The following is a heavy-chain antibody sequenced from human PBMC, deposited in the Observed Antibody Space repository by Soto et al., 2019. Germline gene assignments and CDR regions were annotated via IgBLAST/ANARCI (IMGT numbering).Heavy chain of an antibody. V-gene: IGHV3-74*01. Sequence: GGSLRISCATSGLIFSKYKIHWVRQAPGKELVRVSRINTDVSITDYADSVKCRFTVSRDNPKNTLYLQMNSLRAEDTAVYYCARDTDGLHYWGQGT. CDR1: GLIFSKYK. CDR2: INTDVSIT. CDR3: ARDTDGLHY. J-gene: IGHJ4*02.